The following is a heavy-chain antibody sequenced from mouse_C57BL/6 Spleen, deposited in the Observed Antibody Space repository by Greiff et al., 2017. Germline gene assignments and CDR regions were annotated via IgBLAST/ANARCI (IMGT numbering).Heavy chain of an antibody. D-gene: IGHD2-3*01. Sequence: QVQLQQPGAELVRPGSSVKLSCKASGYTFTSYWMHWVKQRPIQGLEWIGNIDPSDSETHYNQKFKDKATLTVDKSSSTAYMQLSSLTSEDSAVYYCARSGDGYCPAWFAYWGQGTLVTVSA. CDR1: GYTFTSYW. V-gene: IGHV1-52*01. CDR3: ARSGDGYCPAWFAY. J-gene: IGHJ3*01. CDR2: IDPSDSET.